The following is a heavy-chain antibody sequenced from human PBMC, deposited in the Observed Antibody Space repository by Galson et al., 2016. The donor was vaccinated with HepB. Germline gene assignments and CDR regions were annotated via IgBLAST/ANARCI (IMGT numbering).Heavy chain of an antibody. D-gene: IGHD3-16*01. CDR1: GFTFSTYA. CDR3: ARGSSWAVFMIHWYFDL. Sequence: SLRLSCAASGFTFSTYAMHWVRQAPGTGLEWVALISYDGSNKYYAESAKVRSTISRDNSKNTTYLQMNSLRAEDTAVYYCARGSSWAVFMIHWYFDLWGRGTLVTVSS. CDR2: ISYDGSNK. V-gene: IGHV3-30*04. J-gene: IGHJ2*01.